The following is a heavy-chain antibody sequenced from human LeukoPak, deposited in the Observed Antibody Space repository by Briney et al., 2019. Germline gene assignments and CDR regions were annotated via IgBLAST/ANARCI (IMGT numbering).Heavy chain of an antibody. CDR1: GGSISSSSYY. D-gene: IGHD3-22*01. V-gene: IGHV4-39*01. J-gene: IGHJ4*02. Sequence: SETLSLTCAVSGGSISSSSYYWGWIRQPPGKGLEWIGSIYYSGSTYYSPSLKGRVTISVDTSKNQFSLKLSSVTAADTAVYYCARISGDYYDSSGLFDYWGQGTLVTVSS. CDR2: IYYSGST. CDR3: ARISGDYYDSSGLFDY.